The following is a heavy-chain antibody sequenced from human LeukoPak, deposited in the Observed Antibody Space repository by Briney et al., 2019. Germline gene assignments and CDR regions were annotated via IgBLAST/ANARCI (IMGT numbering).Heavy chain of an antibody. J-gene: IGHJ4*02. CDR1: GFTFSSYA. CDR2: ISGSGGST. Sequence: GGSLRLSCVASGFTFSSYAMSWVRQAPGKGLEWVSAISGSGGSTYYADSVKGRFTISRDNSKNTLYLQMNSLRAEDTAVYYCAKASNSTVTTSHFDYWDQGTLVTVSS. CDR3: AKASNSTVTTSHFDY. V-gene: IGHV3-23*01. D-gene: IGHD4-17*01.